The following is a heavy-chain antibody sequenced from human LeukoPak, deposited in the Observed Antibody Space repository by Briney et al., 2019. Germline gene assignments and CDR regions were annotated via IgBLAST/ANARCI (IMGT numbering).Heavy chain of an antibody. CDR1: GGTFSSYA. D-gene: IGHD4-23*01. V-gene: IGHV1-69*13. CDR2: IIPIFGTA. J-gene: IGHJ3*02. CDR3: ARAPDYGGNSIASAFDI. Sequence: SVKVSCKASGGTFSSYAISWVRQAPGQGLEWMGGIIPIFGTANYAQKFQGRATITADESTGTAYMELSSLRSEDTAVYYCARAPDYGGNSIASAFDIWGQGTMVTVSS.